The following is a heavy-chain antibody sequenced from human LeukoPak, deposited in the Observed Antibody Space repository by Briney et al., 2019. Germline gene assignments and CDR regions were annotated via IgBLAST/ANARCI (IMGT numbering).Heavy chain of an antibody. J-gene: IGHJ4*02. CDR2: INPNSGGI. V-gene: IGHV1-2*02. D-gene: IGHD3-10*01. Sequence: ASVKVSCKASGYTFTGYYMHWVRQAPGQGLEWMGWINPNSGGIDPAQKFQGRVTMTRDTSISTAYMELSRLRSDDTAVYYCARVSVWFGELLDYWGQGTLVTVSS. CDR3: ARVSVWFGELLDY. CDR1: GYTFTGYY.